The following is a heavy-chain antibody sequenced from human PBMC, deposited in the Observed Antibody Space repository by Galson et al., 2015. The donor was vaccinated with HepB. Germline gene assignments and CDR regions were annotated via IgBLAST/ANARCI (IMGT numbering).Heavy chain of an antibody. J-gene: IGHJ5*02. CDR1: GYTFITSG. Sequence: SVKVSCKASGYTFITSGISWVRQAPGQGLEWMGWIGAYNGNTNYAQKLQGRVTMTTDTSTSTAYLELRSLRSDDTAVYYCARDHPDYGSHLATWAQGTLVTVSS. CDR3: ARDHPDYGSHLAT. D-gene: IGHD4-23*01. CDR2: IGAYNGNT. V-gene: IGHV1-18*04.